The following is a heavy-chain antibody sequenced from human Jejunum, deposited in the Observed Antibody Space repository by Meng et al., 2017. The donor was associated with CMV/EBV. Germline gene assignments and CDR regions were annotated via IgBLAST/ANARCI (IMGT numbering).Heavy chain of an antibody. CDR1: IRSNHW. CDR2: VSPTEST. Sequence: IRSNHWWSWVRQPPGKGLEWIGEVSPTESTNYNPSLKSRVTISGDRSKNQFSLRLSSVTAADTAVYYCARSRCTRTSCYTGTFDYWGQGTLVTVSS. CDR3: ARSRCTRTSCYTGTFDY. D-gene: IGHD2-2*02. J-gene: IGHJ4*02. V-gene: IGHV4-4*02.